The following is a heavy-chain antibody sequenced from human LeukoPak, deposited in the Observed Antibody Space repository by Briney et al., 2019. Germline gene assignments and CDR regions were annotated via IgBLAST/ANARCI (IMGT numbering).Heavy chain of an antibody. V-gene: IGHV3-48*02. Sequence: GGSLRLSCAASGFTFSTYGMNWVRQAPGKGLEWVSYINLNSRTIDYADSVRGRFTISRDNAKSSLYLQMNSLRDEDTAVYYCVGGDYWGQGTLVTVSS. CDR3: VGGDY. CDR1: GFTFSTYG. CDR2: INLNSRTI. J-gene: IGHJ4*02.